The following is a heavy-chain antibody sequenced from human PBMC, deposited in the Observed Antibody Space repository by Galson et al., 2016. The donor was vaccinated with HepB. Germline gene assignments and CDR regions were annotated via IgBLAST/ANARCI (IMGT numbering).Heavy chain of an antibody. Sequence: SLRLSCAASKFRFSAYGMHWVRQAPGKGLEWVAVISYDGSNKYYADSVKGRFTISRDNSKNTLHLQMDGLKAEDTAIYYCAKHTYIYASATFSGFYSWGQGTLVTVSS. CDR1: KFRFSAYG. CDR2: ISYDGSNK. CDR3: AKHTYIYASATFSGFYS. J-gene: IGHJ4*02. V-gene: IGHV3-30*18. D-gene: IGHD5-18*01.